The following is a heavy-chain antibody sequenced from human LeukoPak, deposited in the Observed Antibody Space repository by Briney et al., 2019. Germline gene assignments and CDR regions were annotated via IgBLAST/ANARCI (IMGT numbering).Heavy chain of an antibody. CDR3: ARGGTSTSPFDY. D-gene: IGHD3-16*01. V-gene: IGHV4-30-4*01. CDR1: GGSISSGDYY. J-gene: IGHJ4*02. Sequence: SQTLSLTCTVSGGSISSGDYYWSWIRQPPGKGLEWIGYIYYSGSTYYNPSLKSRVTISVDTSKNQFSLKLSSATAADTAVYYCARGGTSTSPFDYWGQGTLVTVSS. CDR2: IYYSGST.